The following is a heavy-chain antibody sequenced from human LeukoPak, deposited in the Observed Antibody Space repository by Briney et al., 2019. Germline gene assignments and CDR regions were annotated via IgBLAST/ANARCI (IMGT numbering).Heavy chain of an antibody. D-gene: IGHD6-13*01. CDR2: IWYDGSNK. CDR1: GFTFSSYG. Sequence: GGSLRLSCAASGFTFSSYGMHWVRQAPGKGLEWVAVIWYDGSNKYYADSVKGRFTISRDNSKNTLYLQMNSLRAEDTAVYYCASSVRVFNAFDIWGQGTMVTVSS. CDR3: ASSVRVFNAFDI. V-gene: IGHV3-33*01. J-gene: IGHJ3*02.